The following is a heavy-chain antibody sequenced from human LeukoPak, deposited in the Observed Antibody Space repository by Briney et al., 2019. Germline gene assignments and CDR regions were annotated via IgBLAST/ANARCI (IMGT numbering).Heavy chain of an antibody. J-gene: IGHJ3*02. D-gene: IGHD4-17*01. CDR3: ARPHDYGDHAFDI. Sequence: GGSLRLSCAASGFTFSSYWMSWVRQAPGKGLEWVANIKQDGSEKYYVDSVKGRFTISRDNAKNSLYLQMNSLRAEDTAVYYCARPHDYGDHAFDIWGQGTMVTVSS. V-gene: IGHV3-7*01. CDR2: IKQDGSEK. CDR1: GFTFSSYW.